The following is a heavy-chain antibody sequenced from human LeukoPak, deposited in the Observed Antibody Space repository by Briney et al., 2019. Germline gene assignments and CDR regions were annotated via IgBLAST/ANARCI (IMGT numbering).Heavy chain of an antibody. CDR1: GFTFSSYA. D-gene: IGHD6-6*01. J-gene: IGHJ5*02. V-gene: IGHV3-23*01. CDR3: AKDLNEQLPRGWFDP. Sequence: GGSLRLSCAASGFTFSSYAMSWVRQAPGKGLEWVSTISGSGGSTYYADSVKGRFTISRDNSKNTLYLQMNSLRAEDTAVYYCAKDLNEQLPRGWFDPWGQGTLVTVSS. CDR2: ISGSGGST.